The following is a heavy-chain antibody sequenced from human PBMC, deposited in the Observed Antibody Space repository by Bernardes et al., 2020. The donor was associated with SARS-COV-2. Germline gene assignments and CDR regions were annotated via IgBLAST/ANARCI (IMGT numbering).Heavy chain of an antibody. J-gene: IGHJ5*01. Sequence: GESLKISCKASGYTFTSHWIAWVRQMPGKGLEWMGIIFPGASDIRYILAFQGQVTISADNSINTAYLQWRRLKASDTGIYYCATGTSGPPASDSWGQGTLVTVSS. D-gene: IGHD1-26*01. V-gene: IGHV5-51*01. CDR3: ATGTSGPPASDS. CDR2: IFPGASDI. CDR1: GYTFTSHW.